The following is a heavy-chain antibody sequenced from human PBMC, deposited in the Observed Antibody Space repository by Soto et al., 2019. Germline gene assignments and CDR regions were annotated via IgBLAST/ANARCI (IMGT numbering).Heavy chain of an antibody. J-gene: IGHJ3*02. D-gene: IGHD5-12*01. CDR3: ARARLRAVYAFDI. Sequence: SETLSLICTVSGGSVSSGAYYWTWIRQRPGKGLEWIGYIYYSGSTYYSPSLKSRLSISLDTSKNQFSLRLSSVTAADTAMYYCARARLRAVYAFDIWGQGTMVTVSS. V-gene: IGHV4-31*03. CDR1: GGSVSSGAYY. CDR2: IYYSGST.